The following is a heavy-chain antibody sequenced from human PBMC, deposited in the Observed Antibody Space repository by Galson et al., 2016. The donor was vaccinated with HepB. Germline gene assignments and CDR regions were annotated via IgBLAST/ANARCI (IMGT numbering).Heavy chain of an antibody. CDR2: IYWNDDK. V-gene: IGHV2-5*01. Sequence: PALVKPTQTLTLTCTFSGFSLNTNGVGVGWIRQPPGKALEWLALIYWNDDKRYSPSLRSRLTITKGTSKNQVVLTVTNMDPVDTATYFCAHQGVIAIDAFDIWGQGTMVTVSS. CDR1: GFSLNTNGVG. D-gene: IGHD2/OR15-2a*01. CDR3: AHQGVIAIDAFDI. J-gene: IGHJ3*02.